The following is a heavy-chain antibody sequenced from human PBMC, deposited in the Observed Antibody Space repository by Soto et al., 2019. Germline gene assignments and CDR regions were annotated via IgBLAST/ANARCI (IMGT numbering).Heavy chain of an antibody. Sequence: EVQLVESGGGLVQPGGSLRLSCAASGFTLSGRSMHWVRQAPGKGLVWVSGIDNAGTDSTYADDVKGRFNSSRDNAKNMLYLQMHSLRVEATAVYYCARGWFGPDVWGKGTTVTVSS. J-gene: IGHJ6*04. CDR2: IDNAGTDS. CDR1: GFTLSGRS. D-gene: IGHD3-10*01. CDR3: ARGWFGPDV. V-gene: IGHV3-74*01.